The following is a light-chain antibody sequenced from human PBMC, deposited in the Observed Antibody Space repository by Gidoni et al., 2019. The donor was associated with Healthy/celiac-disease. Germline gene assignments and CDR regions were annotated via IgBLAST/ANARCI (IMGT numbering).Light chain of an antibody. Sequence: DIQMTQSPSSPSASVGDRVTITCRANQSISSYLNWYQQKPGKAPKLLIYAASSLHSGVPSRFSGSGSGTDFTLTISSLQPEDFATYYCQQDCSTPLTFGPGTKVDIK. CDR2: AAS. CDR1: QSISSY. V-gene: IGKV1-39*01. J-gene: IGKJ3*01. CDR3: QQDCSTPLT.